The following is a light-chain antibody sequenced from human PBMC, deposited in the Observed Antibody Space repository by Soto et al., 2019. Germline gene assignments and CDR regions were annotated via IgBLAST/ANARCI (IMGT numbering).Light chain of an antibody. CDR3: QKYKCATWT. V-gene: IGKV1-27*01. CDR1: QGISNY. J-gene: IGKJ1*01. Sequence: DIQMTQSPSSLSASVGDRVTITCRASQGISNYLACYQQKPGKVPKLLIYAASTLQSGVPSRYSDSGSGTNFTPTISSLQQEVGTTYSCQKYKCATWTFGNGTKVEIK. CDR2: AAS.